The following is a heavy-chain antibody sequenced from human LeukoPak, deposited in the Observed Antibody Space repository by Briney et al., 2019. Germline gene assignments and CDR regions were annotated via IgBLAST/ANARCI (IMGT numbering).Heavy chain of an antibody. CDR2: MHYSGSS. V-gene: IGHV4-59*12. J-gene: IGHJ6*02. Sequence: SETLSLTCTVSGGSISSYYWSWIRQSPGKGLEWIGYMHYSGSSNYSPSLKSRVTISVDTSKNHFSLKLSSVTAADTAVYYCARDARAVAGDYYYYGMDVWGQGTTVTVSS. CDR1: GGSISSYY. D-gene: IGHD6-19*01. CDR3: ARDARAVAGDYYYYGMDV.